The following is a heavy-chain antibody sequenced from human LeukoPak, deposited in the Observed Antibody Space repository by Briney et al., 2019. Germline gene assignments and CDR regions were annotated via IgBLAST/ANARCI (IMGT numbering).Heavy chain of an antibody. CDR3: ARDYYGSGSYLDY. Sequence: GGSLRLSCAASGFNFNSYAVHWVRQAPGKGLEWVAVISYDGSNKYYADSVKGRFTISRDNSKNTLYLQMNSLRAEDTAVYYCARDYYGSGSYLDYWGQGTLVTVSS. D-gene: IGHD3-10*01. CDR1: GFNFNSYA. J-gene: IGHJ4*02. V-gene: IGHV3-30-3*01. CDR2: ISYDGSNK.